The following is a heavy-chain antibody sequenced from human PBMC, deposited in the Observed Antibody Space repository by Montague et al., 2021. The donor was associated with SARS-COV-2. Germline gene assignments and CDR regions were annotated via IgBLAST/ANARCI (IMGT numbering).Heavy chain of an antibody. CDR1: GDSVARLRRR. Sequence: CAISGDSVARLRRRSDEHTSALQTLRQLVCRPHYEYKWYSDYAPSVRGRLTVNPDASKNEFSLELNYVTPEDTAVYYCVRYSGWFYFDFWGQGTLVTVSS. J-gene: IGHJ4*02. CDR3: VRYSGWFYFDF. V-gene: IGHV6-1*01. D-gene: IGHD6-19*01. CDR2: PHYEYKWYS.